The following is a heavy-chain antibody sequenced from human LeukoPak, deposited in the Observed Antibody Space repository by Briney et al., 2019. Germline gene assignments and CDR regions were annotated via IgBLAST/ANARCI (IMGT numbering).Heavy chain of an antibody. D-gene: IGHD1-26*01. Sequence: ASVKVSCKASGYTFTSYGISWVRQAPGQGLEWMGWISAYNGNTNYAQKLQGRVTMTTDTSTSTAYMELRSLRSDDTAVYYCARDNDGSYPRWGSDYWGQGTLVTVSS. CDR3: ARDNDGSYPRWGSDY. CDR1: GYTFTSYG. V-gene: IGHV1-18*01. CDR2: ISAYNGNT. J-gene: IGHJ4*02.